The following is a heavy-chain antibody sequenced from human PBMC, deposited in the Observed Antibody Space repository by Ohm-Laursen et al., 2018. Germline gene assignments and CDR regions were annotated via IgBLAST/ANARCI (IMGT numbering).Heavy chain of an antibody. J-gene: IGHJ5*02. Sequence: GSLRLSCTATGFTFSSYSMNWVRQAPGKGLEWVSSISSSSSYIYYADSVKGRFTISRDNAKNSLYLQMNSLRAEDTAVYYCARAYCSSTSCSWFDPWGQGTLVTVSS. V-gene: IGHV3-21*01. CDR1: GFTFSSYS. CDR3: ARAYCSSTSCSWFDP. CDR2: ISSSSSYI. D-gene: IGHD2-2*01.